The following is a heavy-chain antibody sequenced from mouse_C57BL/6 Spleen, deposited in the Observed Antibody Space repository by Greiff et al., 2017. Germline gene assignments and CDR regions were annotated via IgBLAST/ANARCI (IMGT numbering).Heavy chain of an antibody. CDR1: GYTFTSYW. Sequence: QVQLQQPGAELVKPGASVKLSCKASGYTFTSYWMHWVKQRPGQGLEWIGMIHPNSGSTNYNEKFKSKATLTVDKSSSTAYMQLSSLTSEDSAVYYCARVYGSGYPFAYWGQGTLVTVSA. CDR3: ARVYGSGYPFAY. V-gene: IGHV1-64*01. CDR2: IHPNSGST. D-gene: IGHD1-1*01. J-gene: IGHJ3*01.